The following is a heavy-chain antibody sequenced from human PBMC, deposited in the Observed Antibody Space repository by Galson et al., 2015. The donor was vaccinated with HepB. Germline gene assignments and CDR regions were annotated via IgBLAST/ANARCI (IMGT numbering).Heavy chain of an antibody. D-gene: IGHD3-3*01. CDR3: AKDAYYDFWSGSKFDY. J-gene: IGHJ4*02. V-gene: IGHV3-49*03. CDR1: GFTFGDYA. CDR2: MRSKTYGGTI. Sequence: SLRLSCAASGFTFGDYAMSWFRQAPEKGLEWVGFMRSKTYGGTIEYAASVKGRFTISRDDSKSIAYLQMNSLRAEDTAIYYCAKDAYYDFWSGSKFDYWGQGTLVTVSS.